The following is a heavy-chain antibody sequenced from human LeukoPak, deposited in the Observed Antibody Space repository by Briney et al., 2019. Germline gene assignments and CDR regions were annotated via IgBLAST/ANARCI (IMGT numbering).Heavy chain of an antibody. V-gene: IGHV4-59*08. D-gene: IGHD4-11*01. CDR2: IYHNGSS. CDR1: GGSISSYY. CDR3: ARHPLQDTYTFYYGPDF. Sequence: PSETLSLTCTVSGGSISSYYWTWIRQPPGKGLEWIGHIYHNGSSSYSPSLKSRVTISLDPSKTHFSLMLRSVTAADAALYYCARHPLQDTYTFYYGPDFWGQGTTVTVSS. J-gene: IGHJ6*02.